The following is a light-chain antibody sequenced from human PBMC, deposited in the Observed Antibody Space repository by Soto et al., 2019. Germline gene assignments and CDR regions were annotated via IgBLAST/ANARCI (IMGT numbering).Light chain of an antibody. CDR3: GAWDRSLTGGV. CDR1: SSNIGSYS. V-gene: IGLV1-51*02. CDR2: ENN. Sequence: QSVLTQPPSVSAAPGQKVTISCSGSSSNIGSYSVSWYQQLPGSAPTLLILENNKRPSGIPDRFSGSKSGTSATLGITGLQARDEADYYCGAWDRSLTGGVFGGGTKLTVL. J-gene: IGLJ3*02.